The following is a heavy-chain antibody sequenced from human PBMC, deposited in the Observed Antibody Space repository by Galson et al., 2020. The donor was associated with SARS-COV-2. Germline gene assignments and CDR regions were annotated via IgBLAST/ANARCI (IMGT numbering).Heavy chain of an antibody. Sequence: SQTLSVTCTVSGVPFSNRNFYWTWIRQPAGKPPQWIGRIYPSEITNYSPALGGRVTISMDRSKNQVSLELKSVTAAETAVYFCAWAYGSGWSYDAFDVGGQGTMVTVSS. J-gene: IGHJ3*01. V-gene: IGHV4-61*02. D-gene: IGHD6-19*01. CDR2: IYPSEIT. CDR3: AWAYGSGWSYDAFDV. CDR1: GVPFSNRNFY.